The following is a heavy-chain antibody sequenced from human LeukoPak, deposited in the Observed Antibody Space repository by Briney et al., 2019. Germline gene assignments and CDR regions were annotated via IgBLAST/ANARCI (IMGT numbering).Heavy chain of an antibody. V-gene: IGHV1-18*01. D-gene: IGHD2-8*01. CDR3: ARVGPSMVYDDFDY. J-gene: IGHJ4*02. Sequence: ASVKVSFKASGYTFTIYGISWVRQAPGQGLEWMGWISAYNDNTNYAQKLQGRVTMTTDTSTSTAYMELRSLRSDDTAVYYCARVGPSMVYDDFDYWGQGTLVTVSP. CDR2: ISAYNDNT. CDR1: GYTFTIYG.